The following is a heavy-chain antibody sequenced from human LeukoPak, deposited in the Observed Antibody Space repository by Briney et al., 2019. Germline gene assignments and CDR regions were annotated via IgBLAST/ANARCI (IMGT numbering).Heavy chain of an antibody. D-gene: IGHD2/OR15-2a*01. J-gene: IGHJ3*02. CDR3: TTVEYGAFYI. CDR2: VKSKSDGGTT. CDR1: GFTLSNAW. Sequence: GGSLRLSCTASGFTLSNAWVTWVRQAPGRGLEWVGRVKSKSDGGTTDYAAPVKGRFTISRDDSKNTLYLQMNSLKTEDTAVYYCTTVEYGAFYIWGQGTMVTVSS. V-gene: IGHV3-15*01.